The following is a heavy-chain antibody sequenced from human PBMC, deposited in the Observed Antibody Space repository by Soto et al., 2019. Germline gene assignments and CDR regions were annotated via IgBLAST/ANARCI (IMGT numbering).Heavy chain of an antibody. V-gene: IGHV4-39*01. CDR1: GASIRSSTFY. CDR3: ARIPLCIAAAGTPYFDY. Sequence: PSETLSLTCTVSGASIRSSTFYWGWIRQPPGKGLESIANIYYDGSTYYNPSLKSRVTISVDTSKNQFSLKLSSVTAAATYYCARIPLCIAAAGTPYFDYWGQGTLVTVSS. J-gene: IGHJ4*02. CDR2: IYYDGST. D-gene: IGHD6-13*01.